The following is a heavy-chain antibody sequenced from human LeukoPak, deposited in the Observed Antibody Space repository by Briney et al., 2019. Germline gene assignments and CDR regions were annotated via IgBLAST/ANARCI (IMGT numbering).Heavy chain of an antibody. CDR1: GYTFTSYG. CDR2: ISAYNGNT. D-gene: IGHD1-26*01. Sequence: GASVRVSCKASGYTFTSYGISWVRQAPGQGLEWMGWISAYNGNTNYAQKFQGRVTMTRDTSISTAYMELSRLRSDDTAVYYCARGLPRMGASDYWGQGTLVTVSS. CDR3: ARGLPRMGASDY. J-gene: IGHJ4*02. V-gene: IGHV1-18*01.